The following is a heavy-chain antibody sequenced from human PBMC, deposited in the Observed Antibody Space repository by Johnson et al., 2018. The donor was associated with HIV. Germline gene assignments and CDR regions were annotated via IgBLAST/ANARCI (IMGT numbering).Heavy chain of an antibody. J-gene: IGHJ3*02. Sequence: VQLVESGGGLIQPGGSLRLSCAASGLTVSSNYMSWVRQAPGKGLEWVSVIYSGGSTYYADSVKGRFTISRDNSKNTLYLQMNSLRAEDTAVYYCARVVVITYHDAFDIWGQGTMVTVSS. CDR1: GLTVSSNY. V-gene: IGHV3-53*01. CDR3: ARVVVITYHDAFDI. CDR2: IYSGGST. D-gene: IGHD3-22*01.